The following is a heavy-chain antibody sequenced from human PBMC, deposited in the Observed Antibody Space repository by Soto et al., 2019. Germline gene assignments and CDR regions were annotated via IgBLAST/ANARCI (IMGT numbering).Heavy chain of an antibody. CDR3: ARVPDR. J-gene: IGHJ5*02. Sequence: PSETLSLTCAVSGGSISSGGYSWGWIRQPPGKGLEWIGYIYHSGSTYYNPSLKSRVTISVDRSKNQFSLKLSSVTAADTAVYYCARVPDRCGQGTLVTVSS. V-gene: IGHV4-30-2*01. CDR2: IYHSGST. CDR1: GGSISSGGYS. D-gene: IGHD2-2*01.